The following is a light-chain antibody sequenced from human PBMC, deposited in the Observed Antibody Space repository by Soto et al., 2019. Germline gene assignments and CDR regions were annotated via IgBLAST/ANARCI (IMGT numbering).Light chain of an antibody. V-gene: IGKV3-15*01. CDR2: XAS. Sequence: IVLTQSPSTLALSQGERSTLTCRASQPVXNYVAWYQQKPCKAPWPLMHXASTRATGIPARFSGSGSGTEFTITISSLQAEDVEVYYCQQYYSTPSFGGGTKVEIK. J-gene: IGKJ4*02. CDR1: QPVXNY. CDR3: QQYYSTPS.